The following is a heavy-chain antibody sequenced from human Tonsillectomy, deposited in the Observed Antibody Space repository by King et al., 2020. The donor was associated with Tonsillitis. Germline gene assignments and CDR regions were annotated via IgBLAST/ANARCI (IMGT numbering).Heavy chain of an antibody. V-gene: IGHV3-74*01. J-gene: IGHJ3*02. Sequence: VQLVESGGGLVQPGGSLRLSCTASGFTFSSYWMHWVRQAPGKGLVWVSRINSDVSSTNYADSVKGRFTISRDNAKNTLYLQMNSLRAEDTAVYYCASSPPCGDYPTSGAFDIWGQGTMVTVSS. CDR2: INSDVSST. D-gene: IGHD4-17*01. CDR1: GFTFSSYW. CDR3: ASSPPCGDYPTSGAFDI.